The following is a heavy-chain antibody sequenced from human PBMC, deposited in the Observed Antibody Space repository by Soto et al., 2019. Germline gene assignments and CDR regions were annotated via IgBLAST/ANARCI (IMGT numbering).Heavy chain of an antibody. CDR2: ISPYTGNT. CDR1: GYIFVNYG. CDR3: VMVDNYVTPTPQDV. D-gene: IGHD3-16*01. Sequence: QVQLVQSGDEVKKPGASVKVSCKASGYIFVNYGIAWVRQAPGQGLEWMGWISPYTGNTHSATQVQGRLTMTTDTPTSTAYMALGSLTSDDTAVYYCVMVDNYVTPTPQDVWGQGTTVTVSS. J-gene: IGHJ6*02. V-gene: IGHV1-18*01.